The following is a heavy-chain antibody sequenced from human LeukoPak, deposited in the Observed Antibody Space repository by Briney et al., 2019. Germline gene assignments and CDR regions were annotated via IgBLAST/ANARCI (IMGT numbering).Heavy chain of an antibody. Sequence: SETLSLTCTVSGGSISSGTYFWGWIRQPPRKGLEWIGTIYYSGSTYYNPSLKSRVTISVDSSKNQFSLRLSSVTAADTAVYYCARESLTWLQSRTSWFDPWGQGTLVTVSS. V-gene: IGHV4-39*07. CDR1: GGSISSGTYF. J-gene: IGHJ5*02. D-gene: IGHD5-24*01. CDR3: ARESLTWLQSRTSWFDP. CDR2: IYYSGST.